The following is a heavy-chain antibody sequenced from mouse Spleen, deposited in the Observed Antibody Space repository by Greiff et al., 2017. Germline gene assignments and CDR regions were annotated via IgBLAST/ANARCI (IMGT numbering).Heavy chain of an antibody. V-gene: IGHV1-50*01. CDR1: GYTFTSYW. CDR3: AGGETARVYYAMDY. Sequence: QVQLQQPGAELVKPGASVKLSCKASGYTFTSYWMQWVKQRPGQGLEWIGEIDPSDSYTNYNQKFKGKATLTVDTSSSTAYMQLSSLTSEDSAVYYCAGGETARVYYAMDYWGQGTSVTVSS. D-gene: IGHD3-2*01. CDR2: IDPSDSYT. J-gene: IGHJ4*01.